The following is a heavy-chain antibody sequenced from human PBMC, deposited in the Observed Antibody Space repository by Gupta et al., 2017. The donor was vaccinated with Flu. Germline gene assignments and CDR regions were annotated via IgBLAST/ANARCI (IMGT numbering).Heavy chain of an antibody. CDR3: ARRGVGKNYYYYGMDV. V-gene: IGHV1-18*01. Sequence: APGQELEGRGWISSSKGNKHYAQKLEGRVTMTTDTSTSTAYMEMRSLRSDDTAVYDWARRGVGKNYYYYGMDVWGQGTTVTVSS. D-gene: IGHD2-15*01. J-gene: IGHJ6*02. CDR2: ISSSKGNK.